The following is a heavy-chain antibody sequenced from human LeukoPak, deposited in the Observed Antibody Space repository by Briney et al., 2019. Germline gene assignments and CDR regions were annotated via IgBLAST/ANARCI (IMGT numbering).Heavy chain of an antibody. V-gene: IGHV1-8*01. D-gene: IGHD1-26*01. CDR1: GYTFTSYD. Sequence: ASVKVFCKASGYTFTSYDINWVRQATGQGLEWMGWMNPNSGNTGYAQKFQGRVTMTRNTSISTAYMELSSLRSEDTAVYYCARGLSVWWELLADRGFDPWGQGTLVTVSS. CDR2: MNPNSGNT. J-gene: IGHJ5*02. CDR3: ARGLSVWWELLADRGFDP.